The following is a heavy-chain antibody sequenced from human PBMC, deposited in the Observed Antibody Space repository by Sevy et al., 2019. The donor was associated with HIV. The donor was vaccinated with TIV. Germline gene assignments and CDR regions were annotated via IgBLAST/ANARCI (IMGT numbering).Heavy chain of an antibody. J-gene: IGHJ4*02. D-gene: IGHD3-3*01. CDR1: GFKFSDYW. CDR2: IKQDESEK. V-gene: IGHV3-7*01. CDR3: ARELGGFNWRPYYFDS. Sequence: GGSLRLSCAASGFKFSDYWMSWVRQSPGKGLEWVATIKQDESEKYYVESVKGRFAISRDNGKNSVSLQMNGLRVEDTALYYCARELGGFNWRPYYFDSWGQGTLVTVS.